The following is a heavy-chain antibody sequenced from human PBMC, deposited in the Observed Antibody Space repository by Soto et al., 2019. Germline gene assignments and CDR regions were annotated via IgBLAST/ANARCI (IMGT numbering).Heavy chain of an antibody. J-gene: IGHJ3*01. D-gene: IGHD2-21*02. CDR1: GFTFTNSA. Sequence: SVKVSCKPSGFTFTNSAVQWVRQARGQRLEWIGWIIVASGRTNYAREVQERVTISRDTSTSTAYMELSGLRSEDTAVYYCVAELYSGGGCCSFDFWGQGTMVTVSS. CDR2: IIVASGRT. V-gene: IGHV1-58*01. CDR3: VAELYSGGGCCSFDF.